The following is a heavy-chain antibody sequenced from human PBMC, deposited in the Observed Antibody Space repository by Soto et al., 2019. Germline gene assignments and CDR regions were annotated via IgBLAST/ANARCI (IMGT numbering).Heavy chain of an antibody. J-gene: IGHJ3*02. CDR2: TIPVFNTA. CDR3: ARGVYGSGNYYTGPSAFDI. CDR1: GGTLSDHG. V-gene: IGHV1-69*06. Sequence: QVQLEQSGAELKKPGSSVKVSCKASGGTLSDHGVAWLRQAPGQGLEWMGGTIPVFNTAKYAQKFQGRVTVAADKLTNIADMELNSLRSEDTAVYFCARGVYGSGNYYTGPSAFDIWGQGTMVIVSS. D-gene: IGHD3-10*01.